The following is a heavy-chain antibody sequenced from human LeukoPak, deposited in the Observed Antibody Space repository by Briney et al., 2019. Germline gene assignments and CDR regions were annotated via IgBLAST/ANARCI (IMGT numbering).Heavy chain of an antibody. Sequence: SETLSLTCAVSGGSISSSNWWSWVRQPPGKGLEWIGEIYHSGSTNYNPSLKSRVTISVDKSKNQFSLKLSSVTAADTAVYYCARQGVVVPAATYYYYYYGMDVRGKGTTVTVSS. D-gene: IGHD2-2*01. V-gene: IGHV4-4*02. CDR2: IYHSGST. J-gene: IGHJ6*04. CDR3: ARQGVVVPAATYYYYYYGMDV. CDR1: GGSISSSNW.